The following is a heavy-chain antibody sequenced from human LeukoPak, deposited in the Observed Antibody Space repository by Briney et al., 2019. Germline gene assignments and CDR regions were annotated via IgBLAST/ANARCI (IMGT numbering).Heavy chain of an antibody. Sequence: SETLSLTCTVSGGSISSYYWSWIRQPPGKGLEWIGYIYYSGSTNYNPSLKSRVTISVDTSKSQFSLKLSSVTAADTAVYYCARPPYSSGWTDAFDIWGQGTMVTVSS. D-gene: IGHD6-19*01. CDR3: ARPPYSSGWTDAFDI. CDR2: IYYSGST. V-gene: IGHV4-59*08. J-gene: IGHJ3*02. CDR1: GGSISSYY.